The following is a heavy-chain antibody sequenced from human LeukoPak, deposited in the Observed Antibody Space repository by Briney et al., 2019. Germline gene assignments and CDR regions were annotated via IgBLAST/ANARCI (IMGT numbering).Heavy chain of an antibody. CDR3: AKDWGPHFASGSSYFDS. Sequence: AGGSLRLSCAASGFTFSSYAMHWVRQAPGKGLEWVAVISYDGSNKYYADSVKGRFTISRDNSKNTLYLQMSFLRADDTAVYFCAKDWGPHFASGSSYFDSWGQGTLVTVSS. D-gene: IGHD3-10*01. CDR2: ISYDGSNK. V-gene: IGHV3-30*04. CDR1: GFTFSSYA. J-gene: IGHJ4*02.